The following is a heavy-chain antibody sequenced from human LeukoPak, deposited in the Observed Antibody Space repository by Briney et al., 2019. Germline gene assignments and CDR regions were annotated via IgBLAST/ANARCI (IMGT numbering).Heavy chain of an antibody. CDR3: ASNPYSSSWYYFDY. V-gene: IGHV3-33*01. D-gene: IGHD6-13*01. Sequence: PGRSLRLSCAASGFTFSSYGMHWVRQALGKGLEWVAVIWYDGSNKYYADSVKGRFTISRDNSKNTLYLQMNSLRAEDTAVYYCASNPYSSSWYYFDYWGQGTLVTVSS. J-gene: IGHJ4*02. CDR1: GFTFSSYG. CDR2: IWYDGSNK.